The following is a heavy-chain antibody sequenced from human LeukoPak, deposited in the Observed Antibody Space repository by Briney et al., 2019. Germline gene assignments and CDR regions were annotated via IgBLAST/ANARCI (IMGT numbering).Heavy chain of an antibody. CDR3: GRLAHNAWYAIDF. J-gene: IGHJ4*02. D-gene: IGHD2-2*01. CDR1: DFTFDFYW. Sequence: PGGSLRLSCVASDFTFDFYWMTWVRQAPGKGLXXXXNILPDGXXXXXXXXXXGRFTISRDNPKNSLYLQINNLRAEDTAVYYCGRLAHNAWYAIDFWGQGTLVTVSS. V-gene: IGHV3-7*01. CDR2: ILPDGXXX.